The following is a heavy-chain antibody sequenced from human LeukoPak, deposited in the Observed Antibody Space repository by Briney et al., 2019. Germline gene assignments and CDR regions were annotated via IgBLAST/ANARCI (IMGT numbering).Heavy chain of an antibody. Sequence: GGSLRLSCAASGFTFSSYAMSWVRQAPGKGLEWVSTIRGSGGKVYYADSVKGRFTVSRDNSKKMLYLQMNSLRAEDTAVYYCATGIWFGETIFDFWGQGALVTVSS. D-gene: IGHD3-10*01. CDR2: IRGSGGKV. CDR1: GFTFSSYA. V-gene: IGHV3-23*01. CDR3: ATGIWFGETIFDF. J-gene: IGHJ4*02.